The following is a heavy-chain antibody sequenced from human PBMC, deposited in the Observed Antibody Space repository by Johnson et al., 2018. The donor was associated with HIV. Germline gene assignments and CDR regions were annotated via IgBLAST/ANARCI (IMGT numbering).Heavy chain of an antibody. CDR1: GFTVSSNY. CDR2: IYSGGST. D-gene: IGHD1-26*01. J-gene: IGHJ3*02. CDR3: ARGGSYYVARPFDI. V-gene: IGHV3-66*02. Sequence: VQLVESGGGLVQPGGSLRLSCAASGFTVSSNYMSWVRQAPGKGLEWVSVIYSGGSTYYADSVKGRFTISRDNSKDTLYLEMNSLRAEDTAVYYCARGGSYYVARPFDIWGQGTMVSVSS.